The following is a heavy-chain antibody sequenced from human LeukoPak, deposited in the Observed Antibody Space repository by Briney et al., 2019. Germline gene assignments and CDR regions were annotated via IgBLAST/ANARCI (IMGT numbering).Heavy chain of an antibody. CDR1: GFTFSSYG. J-gene: IGHJ4*02. CDR2: IRYDGSNK. V-gene: IGHV3-30*02. CDR3: AKVGGDDWSLDY. D-gene: IGHD2-21*02. Sequence: GGSLRLSCAASGFTFSSYGMHWVRQAPGKGLEWVAFIRYDGSNKYYADSVKGRFTISRDNSKNTLYLQMNSLRAEDTAVYYCAKVGGDDWSLDYWGQGTLVTVSS.